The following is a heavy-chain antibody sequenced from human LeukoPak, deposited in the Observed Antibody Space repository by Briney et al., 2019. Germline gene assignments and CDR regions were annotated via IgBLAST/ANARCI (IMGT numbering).Heavy chain of an antibody. CDR2: ISSSGYTI. D-gene: IGHD3-10*01. Sequence: AGSLRLSCALSGFTFSSYEMNWVWQAPGRGLEWVSYISSSGYTIKYADSVKGRFTISRDNHKGSLFLQMNSLRGEDTAVYYCARDRADGGSGGDPFDVWGQGTMVTVSS. CDR3: ARDRADGGSGGDPFDV. V-gene: IGHV3-48*03. J-gene: IGHJ3*01. CDR1: GFTFSSYE.